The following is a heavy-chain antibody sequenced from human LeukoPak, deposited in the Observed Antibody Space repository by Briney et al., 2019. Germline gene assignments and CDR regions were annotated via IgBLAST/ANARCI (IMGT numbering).Heavy chain of an antibody. CDR3: AKSHPPTVTTEAGEYLQH. CDR2: ISFDGSNK. J-gene: IGHJ1*01. V-gene: IGHV3-30*18. D-gene: IGHD4-17*01. CDR1: GFTFSSFG. Sequence: GGSLRLSCAASGFTFSSFGMHWVRQAPGQGLEGVAVISFDGSNKYYADSVKGRFTIYRDNFKNTVYLQMQSLSAEETAVYYCAKSHPPTVTTEAGEYLQHWGQGTLVTVSS.